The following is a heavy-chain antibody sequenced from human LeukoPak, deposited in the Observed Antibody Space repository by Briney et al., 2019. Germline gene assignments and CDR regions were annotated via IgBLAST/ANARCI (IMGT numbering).Heavy chain of an antibody. D-gene: IGHD2-2*01. J-gene: IGHJ5*02. CDR2: ISAYNGNT. CDR3: ARGGDIVVEPAAIRATWFDP. CDR1: GYTFTSYG. V-gene: IGHV1-18*01. Sequence: ASVKVSCKASGYTFTSYGISWVRQAPGQGLEWMGWISAYNGNTNYAQKLQGRVTITADESTSTAYMELRSLRSDDTAVYYCARGGDIVVEPAAIRATWFDPWGQGTLVTVSS.